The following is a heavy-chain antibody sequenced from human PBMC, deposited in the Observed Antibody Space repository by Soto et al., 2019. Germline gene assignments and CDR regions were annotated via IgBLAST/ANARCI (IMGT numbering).Heavy chain of an antibody. Sequence: QVQLQESGPGLVKPSQTLSLTCTVSGGSISSGGYYWSWIRQHPGKVLEWIGYIYDSGSTYYNPSLKSRVNISVDTSKAQLTPKLGSVPAADAAVYYRATVWGADWNHATALWGQGAPVTSAS. D-gene: IGHD1-1*01. CDR1: GGSISSGGYY. V-gene: IGHV4-31*03. CDR3: ATVWGADWNHATAL. CDR2: IYDSGST. J-gene: IGHJ4*03.